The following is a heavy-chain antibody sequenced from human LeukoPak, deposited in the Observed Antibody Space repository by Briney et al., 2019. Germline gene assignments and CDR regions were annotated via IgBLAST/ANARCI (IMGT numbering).Heavy chain of an antibody. CDR2: IYHSGST. J-gene: IGHJ5*02. V-gene: IGHV4-38-2*02. Sequence: SETLSLTCTVSGYSISSGYYWGWIRQPPGKGLEWIGSIYHSGSTYYNQSLKSRVTISVDTSKNQFSLKLSSVTAADTAVYYCARDRLGWFDPWGQGTLVTVSS. CDR1: GYSISSGYY. CDR3: ARDRLGWFDP. D-gene: IGHD3-16*01.